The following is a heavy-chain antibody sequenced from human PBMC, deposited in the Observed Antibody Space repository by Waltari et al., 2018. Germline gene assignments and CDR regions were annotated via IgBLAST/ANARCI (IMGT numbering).Heavy chain of an antibody. D-gene: IGHD2-15*01. J-gene: IGHJ6*02. V-gene: IGHV3-30*03. CDR3: ASCSGGNCHYYGMDV. CDR1: GFTFSRSG. Sequence: QVQLVESGGGVVQPGRSLRLPCAASGFTFSRSGMHWVRQAPGRGLEWVAVISYDGSNKYYADSVKGRFTISRDNSKNTVYLQMNSLRAEDTAVYYCASCSGGNCHYYGMDVWGQGTTVTVSS. CDR2: ISYDGSNK.